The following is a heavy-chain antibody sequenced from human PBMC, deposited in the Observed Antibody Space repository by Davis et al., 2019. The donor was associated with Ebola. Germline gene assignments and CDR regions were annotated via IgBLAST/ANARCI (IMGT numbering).Heavy chain of an antibody. CDR1: GESFSAYY. CDR2: IHHSGST. V-gene: IGHV4-34*01. Sequence: PSETLSLTCAVYGESFSAYYWNWIRQSPGKGLEWIGEIHHSGSTNSNPSLRSRVTISVDTSKNQFSLKLTSVTAADTAVYYCARVITVMPRPWYFDLWGRGTLVTVSS. J-gene: IGHJ2*01. D-gene: IGHD4-17*01. CDR3: ARVITVMPRPWYFDL.